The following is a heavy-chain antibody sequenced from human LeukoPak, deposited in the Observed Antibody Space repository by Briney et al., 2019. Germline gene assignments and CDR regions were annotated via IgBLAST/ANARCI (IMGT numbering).Heavy chain of an antibody. CDR3: ARGYSSASDAFDI. CDR1: GFTFSSYW. CDR2: IKQDGSEK. Sequence: PGGSLRLSCAASGFTFSSYWMSWVHQAPGKGLEWVANIKQDGSEKYYVDSVKGRFTISRDNAKNSLYLQMNSLRAEDTAVYYCARGYSSASDAFDIWGQGTTVTVSS. V-gene: IGHV3-7*01. J-gene: IGHJ3*02. D-gene: IGHD6-19*01.